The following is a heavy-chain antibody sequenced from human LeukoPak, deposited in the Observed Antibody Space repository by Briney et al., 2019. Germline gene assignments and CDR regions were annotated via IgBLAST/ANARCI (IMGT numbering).Heavy chain of an antibody. V-gene: IGHV4-59*01. CDR2: MYYSGST. Sequence: SETLSLTRTVSGGSISSYYWSWIRQPPGKGLEWIGYMYYSGSTNYNPSLKSRVTMSVDTSKNHFSLKMSSVTAADTAVYYCARAQTFYYYYMDVWGKGTTVTVSS. J-gene: IGHJ6*03. CDR3: ARAQTFYYYYMDV. CDR1: GGSISSYY.